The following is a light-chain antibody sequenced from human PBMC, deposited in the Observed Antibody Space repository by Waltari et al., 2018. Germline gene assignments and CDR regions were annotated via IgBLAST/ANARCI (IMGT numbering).Light chain of an antibody. CDR1: NIGSKS. CDR3: QVFDSPTDHQV. Sequence: SYELTQPPSVSVAPGQTARISCEGNNIGSKSTQWYQQKPGQAPVQVVFHDTERPSGIPERCAGSKSGNTATLTITRIEAGDEADYCCQVFDSPTDHQVFGGGTKVTVL. V-gene: IGLV3-21*02. CDR2: HDT. J-gene: IGLJ3*02.